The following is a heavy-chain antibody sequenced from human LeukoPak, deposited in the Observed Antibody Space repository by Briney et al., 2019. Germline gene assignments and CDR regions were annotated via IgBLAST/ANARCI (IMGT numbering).Heavy chain of an antibody. Sequence: SETLSLTCAVYGGSFSGYYWSWIRQPPGKGLEWIGEINHSGSTNYNPSLKSRVTISVDTSKNQFSLKLSSVTAADTAVYYCARGLRWSSGWYKNWGQGTLVTVSS. CDR1: GGSFSGYY. V-gene: IGHV4-34*01. CDR2: INHSGST. D-gene: IGHD6-19*01. CDR3: ARGLRWSSGWYKN. J-gene: IGHJ4*02.